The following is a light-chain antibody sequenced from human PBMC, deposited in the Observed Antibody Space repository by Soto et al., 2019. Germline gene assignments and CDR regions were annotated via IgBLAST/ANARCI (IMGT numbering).Light chain of an antibody. Sequence: QSVLTQPASVSGSPGQSITISCTGTSSDVGGYNYVSWHQRHPGKAPKLMVYEVSNRPSGVSNRFSGSKSGNTASLTISGLQAEDEADYYCSSYTRSSNYVFGNGTKVTV. J-gene: IGLJ1*01. CDR2: EVS. CDR3: SSYTRSSNYV. V-gene: IGLV2-14*01. CDR1: SSDVGGYNY.